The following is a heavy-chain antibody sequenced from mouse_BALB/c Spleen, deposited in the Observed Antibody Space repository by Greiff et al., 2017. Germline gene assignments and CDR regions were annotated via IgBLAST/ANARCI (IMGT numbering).Heavy chain of an antibody. Sequence: QVQLQQSGPQLVRPGASVKISCKASGYSFTSYWMHWVKQRPGQGLEWIGMIDPSDSETRLNQKFKDKATLTVDKSSSTAYMQLSSPTSEDSAVYYCARGGYYGSSGYWYFDVWGAGTTVTVSS. CDR2: IDPSDSET. CDR3: ARGGYYGSSGYWYFDV. J-gene: IGHJ1*01. D-gene: IGHD1-1*01. CDR1: GYSFTSYW. V-gene: IGHV1S126*01.